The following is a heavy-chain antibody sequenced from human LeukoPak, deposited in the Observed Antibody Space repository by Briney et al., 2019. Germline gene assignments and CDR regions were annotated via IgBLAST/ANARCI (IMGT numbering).Heavy chain of an antibody. Sequence: ASVKVSCKASGGTFSSYAFSWVRQAPGQGLEWMGGIIPIFGTANYAQKFQGRVTITADESTSTAYMELSSLRSEDTAVYYCARVRYNWNYEGWFDPWGQGTLVTVSS. V-gene: IGHV1-69*13. CDR2: IIPIFGTA. D-gene: IGHD1-7*01. J-gene: IGHJ5*02. CDR3: ARVRYNWNYEGWFDP. CDR1: GGTFSSYA.